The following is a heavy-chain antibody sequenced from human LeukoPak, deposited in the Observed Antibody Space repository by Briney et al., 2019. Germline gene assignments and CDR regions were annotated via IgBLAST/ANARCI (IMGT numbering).Heavy chain of an antibody. D-gene: IGHD3-22*01. CDR2: ISSSGSTI. CDR1: GFTFSDYY. V-gene: IGHV3-11*01. Sequence: GGSLRFSCAASGFTFSDYYMSWIRQAPGKGLEWVSYISSSGSTIYYADSVKGRFTISRDNAKNSLYLQMNSLRAEDTAVYYCARYYYDSSGYPRFDPWGQGTLVTVSS. J-gene: IGHJ5*02. CDR3: ARYYYDSSGYPRFDP.